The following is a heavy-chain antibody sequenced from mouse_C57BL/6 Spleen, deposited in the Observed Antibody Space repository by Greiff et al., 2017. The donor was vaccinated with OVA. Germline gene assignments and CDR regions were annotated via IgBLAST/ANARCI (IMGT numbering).Heavy chain of an antibody. V-gene: IGHV1-64*01. J-gene: IGHJ4*01. CDR3: SNFDGGGMDY. CDR2: IHPNSGST. Sequence: QVQLQQSGAELVKPGASVKLSCKASGYTFTSYWMHWVKQRPGQGLEWIGMIHPNSGSTNYNEKFKSKATLTVDKSSSTAYMQLSSLTSKASAVYYCSNFDGGGMDYWGQGTSVTVSS. D-gene: IGHD2-3*01. CDR1: GYTFTSYW.